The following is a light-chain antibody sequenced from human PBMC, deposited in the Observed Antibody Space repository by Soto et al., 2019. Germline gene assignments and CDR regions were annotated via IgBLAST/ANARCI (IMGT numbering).Light chain of an antibody. Sequence: EIVLTQSPGTLSLSPGERATLSCRASQSVSSSYLAWYQQKPGQAPRLLIYGASNRATGIPDRFSGSGSGTDFTLTTSRLQPEDFEVYYCQQYGSSPPLTFGPGTKVDIK. CDR2: GAS. CDR1: QSVSSSY. V-gene: IGKV3-20*01. J-gene: IGKJ3*01. CDR3: QQYGSSPPLT.